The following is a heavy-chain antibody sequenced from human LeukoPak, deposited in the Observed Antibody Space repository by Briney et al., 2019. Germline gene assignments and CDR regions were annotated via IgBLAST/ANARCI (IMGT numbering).Heavy chain of an antibody. V-gene: IGHV4-39*07. D-gene: IGHD4-17*01. CDR2: IYYSGST. J-gene: IGHJ4*02. Sequence: PSETLSLTCTVSGGSISSSTYYWGWIRQPPGKGLEWIGTIYYSGSTYYNPSLKSRVTISVDTSKNQFSLKLSSVTAADTAVYYRAREGYGDYGGFDYWGQGTLVTVSS. CDR3: AREGYGDYGGFDY. CDR1: GGSISSSTYY.